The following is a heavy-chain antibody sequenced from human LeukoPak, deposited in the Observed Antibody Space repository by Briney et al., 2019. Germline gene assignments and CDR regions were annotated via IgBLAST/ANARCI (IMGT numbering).Heavy chain of an antibody. CDR1: GGSFSGYY. D-gene: IGHD3-10*01. CDR2: INHSGST. V-gene: IGHV4-34*01. J-gene: IGHJ4*02. CDR3: ARHPFQGSGTNPRIYYFDY. Sequence: SETLSLTCAVYGGSFSGYYWSWIRQPPGRGLEWIGEINHSGSTNYNPSLKSRVTISVDTSKNQFSLKLSSVTAADTAVYYCARHPFQGSGTNPRIYYFDYWGQGTLVTVSS.